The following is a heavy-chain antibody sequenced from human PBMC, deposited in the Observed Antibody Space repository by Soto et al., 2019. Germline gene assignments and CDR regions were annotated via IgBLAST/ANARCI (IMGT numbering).Heavy chain of an antibody. Sequence: QVQLVESGGDVVQPGRSLRLSCAASGFTFSSYGMHWVRQAPGKGLEWVAVIWYDGSNKYYADSVKGRFTISRDNSKNTLYLQMNSLRAEDTAVYYCARDNGYSGYDSNFDYWGQGTLVTVSS. V-gene: IGHV3-33*01. J-gene: IGHJ4*02. D-gene: IGHD5-12*01. CDR1: GFTFSSYG. CDR2: IWYDGSNK. CDR3: ARDNGYSGYDSNFDY.